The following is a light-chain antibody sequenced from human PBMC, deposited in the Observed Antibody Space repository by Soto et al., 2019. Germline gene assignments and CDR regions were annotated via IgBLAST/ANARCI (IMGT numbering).Light chain of an antibody. Sequence: EIVLTQSPATLSLSPGERATLSCRASESVGRYLAWYQQKPGQAPRLLVYDASNRATDIPPRFSGSGSGTDCTRTISSLEPEDFAVYYCQHRSNWSYTFGHGTKLEIK. J-gene: IGKJ2*01. CDR3: QHRSNWSYT. CDR1: ESVGRY. CDR2: DAS. V-gene: IGKV3-11*01.